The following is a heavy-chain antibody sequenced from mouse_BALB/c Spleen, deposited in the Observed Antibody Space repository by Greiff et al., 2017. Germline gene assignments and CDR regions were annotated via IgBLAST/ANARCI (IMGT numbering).Heavy chain of an antibody. CDR1: GYAFSSSW. V-gene: IGHV1-82*01. CDR3: ARYDAY. Sequence: VQLQQSGPELVKPGASVKISCKASGYAFSSSWMNWVKQRPGQGLEWIGRIYPGDGDTNYNGKFKGKATLTADKSSSTAYMQLSSLTSVDSAVYFCARYDAYWGQGTLVTVSA. CDR2: IYPGDGDT. D-gene: IGHD2-14*01. J-gene: IGHJ3*01.